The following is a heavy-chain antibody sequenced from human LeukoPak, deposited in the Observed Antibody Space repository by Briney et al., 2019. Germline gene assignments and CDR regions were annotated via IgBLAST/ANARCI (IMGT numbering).Heavy chain of an antibody. J-gene: IGHJ5*02. D-gene: IGHD6-13*01. CDR2: ISSSGSTI. Sequence: GGSLRLSCAASGFTFSDYYMSWIRQAPGKGLEWVSYISSSGSTIYYADSVKGRFTISRDNAKNSLYLQMNSLRAEDTAVYYCARIIAVGGTDWFDPWGQGTLVTVSS. CDR3: ARIIAVGGTDWFDP. V-gene: IGHV3-11*01. CDR1: GFTFSDYY.